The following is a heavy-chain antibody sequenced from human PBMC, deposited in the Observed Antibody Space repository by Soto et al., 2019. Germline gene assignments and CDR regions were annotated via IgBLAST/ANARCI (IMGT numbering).Heavy chain of an antibody. J-gene: IGHJ6*02. V-gene: IGHV3-23*01. CDR3: AKDSALGGTYYYYGMDV. Sequence: PGGSLRLSCAASGFTFSSYAMSWARQAPGKGLEWVSAISGSGGSTYYADSVKGRFTISRDNSKNTLYLQMNSLRAEDTAVYYCAKDSALGGTYYYYGMDVWGQGTTVTVSS. D-gene: IGHD3-16*01. CDR1: GFTFSSYA. CDR2: ISGSGGST.